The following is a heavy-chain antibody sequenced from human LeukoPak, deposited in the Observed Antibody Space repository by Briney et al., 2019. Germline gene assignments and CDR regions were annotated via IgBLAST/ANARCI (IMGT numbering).Heavy chain of an antibody. D-gene: IGHD2/OR15-2a*01. J-gene: IGHJ5*02. CDR1: GYTLTELS. CDR2: FDPEDGET. CDR3: ATHSTTGLWFDP. Sequence: ASVKVSCKVSGYTLTELSMHWVRQAPGKGLEWMGGFDPEDGETIYAQKVQGRVTMTEDTSTDTAYMELSSLRSEDTAVYYCATHSTTGLWFDPWGQGTLVTVSS. V-gene: IGHV1-24*01.